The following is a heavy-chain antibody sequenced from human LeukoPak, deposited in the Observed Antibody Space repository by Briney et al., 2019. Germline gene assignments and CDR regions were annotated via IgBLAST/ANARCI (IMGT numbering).Heavy chain of an antibody. Sequence: ASVKVSCKASGSAFTSYGISWVRQAPGQGLEWMGRISAYNGNTNYAHKFQGRVTMTTDTSTSTAYMELRSLSSDDTAVYYCARSTVTTFGVDWFDPWGQGTLVTVSS. J-gene: IGHJ5*02. D-gene: IGHD4-17*01. V-gene: IGHV1-18*01. CDR1: GSAFTSYG. CDR3: ARSTVTTFGVDWFDP. CDR2: ISAYNGNT.